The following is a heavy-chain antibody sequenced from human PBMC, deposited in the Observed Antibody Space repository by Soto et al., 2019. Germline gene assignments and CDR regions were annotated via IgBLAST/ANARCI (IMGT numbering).Heavy chain of an antibody. CDR3: ARDRREYCNSASCYDFGLDV. D-gene: IGHD2-2*01. J-gene: IGHJ6*02. V-gene: IGHV3-23*01. CDR1: GFTFSSYA. Sequence: PGGSLRLSCAASGFTFSSYAMSWVRQAPGKGLEWVSGISDSGIKRYYLDAVKGRFTISRDTSTKTLYLQMNSLRAEDTAVYYCARDRREYCNSASCYDFGLDVWGQGTTVTVS. CDR2: ISDSGIKR.